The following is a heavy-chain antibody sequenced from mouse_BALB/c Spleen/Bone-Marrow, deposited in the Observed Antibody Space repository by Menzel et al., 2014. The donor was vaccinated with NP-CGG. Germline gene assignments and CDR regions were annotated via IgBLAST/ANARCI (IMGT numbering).Heavy chain of an antibody. V-gene: IGHV5-9-3*01. Sequence: EVQLVESGGGLVKPGGSLKLSCAASGFTFSSYAMSWVRQTPEKRLEWVATISSGGSYTYYPDSVKGRFTISRDNAKNTLYLQKSSLRSEDTAMYYCARGGGYDWYFDVWGAGTTVTVSS. D-gene: IGHD2-2*01. J-gene: IGHJ1*01. CDR2: ISSGGSYT. CDR1: GFTFSSYA. CDR3: ARGGGYDWYFDV.